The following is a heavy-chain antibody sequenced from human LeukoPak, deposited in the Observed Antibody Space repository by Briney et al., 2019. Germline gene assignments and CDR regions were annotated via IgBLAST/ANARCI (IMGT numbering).Heavy chain of an antibody. Sequence: GASVKVSCKASGYTFTSYGISWVRQAPGQGLEWMGWISAYNGNTNYAQKLQGRVTMTTDTSTSTAYMELRSLRSDDTAVYYCARDRLESPLHWFAQYSGYDYPSYFDYWGQGTLVTVSS. CDR3: ARDRLESPLHWFAQYSGYDYPSYFDY. CDR1: GYTFTSYG. CDR2: ISAYNGNT. D-gene: IGHD5-12*01. V-gene: IGHV1-18*01. J-gene: IGHJ4*02.